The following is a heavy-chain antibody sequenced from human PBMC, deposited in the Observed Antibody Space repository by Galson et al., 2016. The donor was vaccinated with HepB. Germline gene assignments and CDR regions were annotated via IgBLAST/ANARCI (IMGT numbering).Heavy chain of an antibody. CDR2: ISAYNNNT. V-gene: IGHV1-18*01. Sequence: SVKVSCKASGYTFVNYGISWVRQAPGQGLEWMGWISAYNNNTDYAPNLHGRVTLTTDTSASTAYMEVRSLRSDDTAVYYCARSSRHIAAPGRYAFDVWGPATLVTVSS. J-gene: IGHJ3*01. CDR3: ARSSRHIAAPGRYAFDV. D-gene: IGHD6-13*01. CDR1: GYTFVNYG.